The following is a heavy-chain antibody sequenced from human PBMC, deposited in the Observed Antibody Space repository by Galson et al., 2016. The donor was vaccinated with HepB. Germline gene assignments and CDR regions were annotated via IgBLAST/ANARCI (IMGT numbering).Heavy chain of an antibody. CDR1: GGTFSNYA. D-gene: IGHD5-18*01. J-gene: IGHJ2*01. CDR3: ARRVTGYFDL. V-gene: IGHV1-69*10. CDR2: IIPILGIA. Sequence: SVKVSCKASGGTFSNYAISWVRQAPGQGLEWMGGIIPILGIANYAQKFQGRVTITADKSTSTAYMELSSLRSEDTAVYYCARRVTGYFDLWGRGTRVSVSS.